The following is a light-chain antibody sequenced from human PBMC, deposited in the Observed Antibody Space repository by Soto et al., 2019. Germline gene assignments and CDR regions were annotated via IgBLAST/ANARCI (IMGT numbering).Light chain of an antibody. CDR2: GAS. CDR3: QQYGSSPPQP. V-gene: IGKV3-20*01. CDR1: QSVSNNY. Sequence: EIVLTQSPGTLSLSPGERATLSCRASQSVSNNYLAWYQQKPVQAPRLLIYGASSRATGIPDRFSGSGSGTDFTLTISRLEPADFAVYYCQQYGSSPPQPFGQGTKVDIK. J-gene: IGKJ1*01.